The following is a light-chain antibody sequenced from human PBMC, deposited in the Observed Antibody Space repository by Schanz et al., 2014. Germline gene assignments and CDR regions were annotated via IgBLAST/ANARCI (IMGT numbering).Light chain of an antibody. Sequence: QSVLTQPPSVSAAPGQRVTVSCSGSTSNIGSNAVNWFQQFPGKAPKLLIYYDDMLPSGVSDRFSGSKSGTSASLAISGLQSDDEAHYYCATWDDSLRARLFGGGTKVTVL. CDR3: ATWDDSLRARL. CDR2: YDD. J-gene: IGLJ3*02. V-gene: IGLV1-36*01. CDR1: TSNIGSNA.